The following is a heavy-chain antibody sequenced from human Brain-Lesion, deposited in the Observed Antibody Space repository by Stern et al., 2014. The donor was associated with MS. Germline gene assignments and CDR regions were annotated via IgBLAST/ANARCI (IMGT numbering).Heavy chain of an antibody. CDR2: IFNSGST. CDR3: ARGRVVPGFQYYATDV. Sequence: VQLEESGPGLVKPSQTLSLSCTVSGGSISSGGYYWSWIRQPAGKGLEWIGRIFNSGSTSYNPSPQNRVHLSIDTSKTQFSLRLNSMTAADTAVYYCARGRVVPGFQYYATDVWGQGTTVIVSS. J-gene: IGHJ6*02. D-gene: IGHD2-2*01. V-gene: IGHV4-61*02. CDR1: GGSISSGGYY.